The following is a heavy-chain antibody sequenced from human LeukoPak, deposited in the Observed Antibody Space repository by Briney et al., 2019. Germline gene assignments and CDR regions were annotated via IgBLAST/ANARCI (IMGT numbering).Heavy chain of an antibody. CDR3: AKDRGPYSGYDSFFDF. Sequence: TGGSLRLSCAASGFTFRNAWMSWVRQAPGKGLEWLGRIKSKSDGGTTDYTAPVKGRFTISRDDSKNTLYLQMNSLKSEDTAVYYCAKDRGPYSGYDSFFDFWGQGTLVTVSS. J-gene: IGHJ4*02. D-gene: IGHD5-12*01. CDR1: GFTFRNAW. V-gene: IGHV3-15*01. CDR2: IKSKSDGGTT.